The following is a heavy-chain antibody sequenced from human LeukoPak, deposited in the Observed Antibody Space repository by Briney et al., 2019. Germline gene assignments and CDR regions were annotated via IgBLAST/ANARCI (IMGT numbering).Heavy chain of an antibody. V-gene: IGHV3-48*03. D-gene: IGHD2-8*01. CDR3: ARDALINGAFDI. Sequence: GGSLRLSCTASGFTFSSYEMIWVRQAPGKGLEWVSFMSSGGGTTYYADSVKGRFTISRDNAGKSLYLEMNNLRAEDTAFYYCARDALINGAFDIWGQGTMVTVSA. J-gene: IGHJ3*02. CDR1: GFTFSSYE. CDR2: MSSGGGTT.